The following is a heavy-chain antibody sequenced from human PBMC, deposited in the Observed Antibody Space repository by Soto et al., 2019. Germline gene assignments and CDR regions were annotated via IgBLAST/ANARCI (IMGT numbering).Heavy chain of an antibody. V-gene: IGHV4-4*02. J-gene: IGHJ6*02. CDR3: AREDLEAAGFYYGMDV. CDR2: IYHSGST. D-gene: IGHD6-13*01. Sequence: ASETLSLTCAVSGGSISSSNWWSWVRQPPGKGLEWIGEIYHSGSTNYNPSLKSRVTISVDKSKNQFSLKLSSVTAADTAVYYCAREDLEAAGFYYGMDVWGQGTTVTVSS. CDR1: GGSISSSNW.